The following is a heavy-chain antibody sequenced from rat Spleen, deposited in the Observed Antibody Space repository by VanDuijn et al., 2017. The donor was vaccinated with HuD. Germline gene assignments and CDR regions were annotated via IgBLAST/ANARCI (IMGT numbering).Heavy chain of an antibody. CDR3: VKDRGEYNNLFDY. J-gene: IGHJ2*01. Sequence: EVQLVESGGGLVQPGRSMKLSCAASGFTFSNFPMAWVRQAPTKGLEWVATISTGGGDTYYRDSVRGRFTISRNNAKNTLFLQMDSLRSEDTATYYCVKDRGEYNNLFDYWGQGVMVTVSS. D-gene: IGHD4-1*01. CDR2: ISTGGGDT. CDR1: GFTFSNFP. V-gene: IGHV5-46*01.